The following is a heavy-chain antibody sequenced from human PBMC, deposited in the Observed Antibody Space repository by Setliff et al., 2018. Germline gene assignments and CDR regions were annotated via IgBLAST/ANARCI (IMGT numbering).Heavy chain of an antibody. V-gene: IGHV1-18*01. CDR1: GYTFINYG. CDR3: SRLVRFCTRTTCQRLSGDDF. Sequence: ASVKVSCKASGYTFINYGISWVRQAPGQGREWVGWISPYTGNTYYAPRLQDRVTLTADTSTNTAYMELRSLISDDTAVYYFSRLVRFCTRTTCQRLSGDDFWGQGTLVTVSS. CDR2: ISPYTGNT. D-gene: IGHD2-8*01. J-gene: IGHJ4*02.